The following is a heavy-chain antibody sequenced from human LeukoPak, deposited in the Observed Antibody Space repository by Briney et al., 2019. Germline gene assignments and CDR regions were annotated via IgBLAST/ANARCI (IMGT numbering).Heavy chain of an antibody. V-gene: IGHV4-34*01. Sequence: SETLSLTCAVSGGSFSDYYWTWTRQPPGKGLEWIGEINRGGSTNYSPSLKSRVTISIDTSKIQFSLKVNSVTAADTAVYYCAQWERDAFHVWGQGTMVTVSS. CDR1: GGSFSDYY. CDR2: INRGGST. D-gene: IGHD1-26*01. CDR3: AQWERDAFHV. J-gene: IGHJ3*01.